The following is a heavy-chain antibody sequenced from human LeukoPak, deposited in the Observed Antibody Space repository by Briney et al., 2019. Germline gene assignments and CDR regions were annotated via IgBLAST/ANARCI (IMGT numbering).Heavy chain of an antibody. J-gene: IGHJ4*02. CDR2: IYYSGST. Sequence: PSETLSLTCGVSGGAITNYYWNWIRQAPGKGLEWIGYIYYSGSTNYNPSLKSRVTISVDTSKNQFSLKLSSVTAADTAVYYCARGDYSGATGLFDYWGQGTLVTVSS. CDR1: GGAITNYY. D-gene: IGHD2-15*01. CDR3: ARGDYSGATGLFDY. V-gene: IGHV4-59*01.